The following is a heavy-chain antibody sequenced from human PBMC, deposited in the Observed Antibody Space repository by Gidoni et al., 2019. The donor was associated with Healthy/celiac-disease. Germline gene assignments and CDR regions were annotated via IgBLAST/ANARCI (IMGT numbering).Heavy chain of an antibody. Sequence: QVQLQQWCAGLLKPSSTLSLTCAVSGASFSGSYCSWIRHPPGKGLEWIGEINHSGSTNYNPFLKSRVTISVDTSKNQFSLKLSSVTAADTAVYYCARGQYYDFGSGYNQQPYYFDYWGQGTLVTVSS. CDR2: INHSGST. CDR3: ARGQYYDFGSGYNQQPYYFDY. J-gene: IGHJ4*02. D-gene: IGHD3-3*01. CDR1: GASFSGSY. V-gene: IGHV4-34*01.